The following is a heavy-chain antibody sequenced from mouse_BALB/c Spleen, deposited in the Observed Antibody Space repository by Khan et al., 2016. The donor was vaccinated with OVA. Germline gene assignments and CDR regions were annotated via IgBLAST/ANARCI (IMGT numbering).Heavy chain of an antibody. D-gene: IGHD3-1*01. CDR3: ARREAARATWDYFDY. CDR2: TYPGGGYT. Sequence: QVQLQQSGAELVRPGTSVKMSCKAAGYTFTNYWIGWVKQRPGHGLEWIGDTYPGGGYTNYNEKFKGKATLTADTSSSPAYMQLSGLTSEDSDIYYCARREAARATWDYFDYWGQGTTLTVSS. J-gene: IGHJ2*01. CDR1: GYTFTNYW. V-gene: IGHV1-63*02.